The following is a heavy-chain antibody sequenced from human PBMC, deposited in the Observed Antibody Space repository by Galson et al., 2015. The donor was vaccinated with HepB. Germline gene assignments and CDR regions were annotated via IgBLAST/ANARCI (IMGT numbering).Heavy chain of an antibody. Sequence: SLRLSCAASGFTFSSYAMHWVRQAPGKGLEWVAVISYDGSNKYYADSVKVRFTISRDNSKNTLYLQMNSLRAEDTAVYYCARDLYYDFWSGYSYDAFDIWDQGTMVTVSS. J-gene: IGHJ3*02. D-gene: IGHD3-3*01. CDR3: ARDLYYDFWSGYSYDAFDI. CDR2: ISYDGSNK. CDR1: GFTFSSYA. V-gene: IGHV3-30-3*01.